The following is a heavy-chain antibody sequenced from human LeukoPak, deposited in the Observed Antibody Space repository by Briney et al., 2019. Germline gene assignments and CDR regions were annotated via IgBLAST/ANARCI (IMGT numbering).Heavy chain of an antibody. CDR2: IYYSGST. D-gene: IGHD5-18*01. CDR3: ARGPSEYYSYGKKADWYFDL. V-gene: IGHV4-59*01. Sequence: SETLSLTCTVSGGSISSYYWSWIGQPPGKGLEWIGYIYYSGSTNYNPSLKSRVTISVDTSKNQFSLKLSSVTAADTAVYYCARGPSEYYSYGKKADWYFDLWGRGTLVTVSS. J-gene: IGHJ2*01. CDR1: GGSISSYY.